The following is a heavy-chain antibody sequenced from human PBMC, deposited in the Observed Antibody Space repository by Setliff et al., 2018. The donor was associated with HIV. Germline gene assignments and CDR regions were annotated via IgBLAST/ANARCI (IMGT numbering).Heavy chain of an antibody. D-gene: IGHD6-6*01. CDR3: ARLRVSSSSQTFDH. CDR1: GGSISNQF. Sequence: SETLSLTCTVSGGSISNQFWSWIRQPQGKGLEWIGYIYYSGTTHYNPSLKSRVAMSVDTSKNQFSLDLTSVTPADTAVYYCARLRVSSSSQTFDHWGQGILVTVSS. J-gene: IGHJ4*02. CDR2: IYYSGTT. V-gene: IGHV4-59*11.